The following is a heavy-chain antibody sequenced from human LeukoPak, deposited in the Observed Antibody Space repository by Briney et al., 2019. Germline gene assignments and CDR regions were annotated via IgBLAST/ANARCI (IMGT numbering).Heavy chain of an antibody. V-gene: IGHV1-69*05. CDR3: ASPYGSGSSKAFDY. J-gene: IGHJ4*02. CDR2: IIPIFGTA. CDR1: GGTFSSYA. D-gene: IGHD3-10*01. Sequence: ASVKVSCKASGGTFSSYAISWVRQAPGQGLEWMGEIIPIFGTANYAQKFQGRVTITTDESTSTAYMELSSLRSEDTAVYYCASPYGSGSSKAFDYWGQGTLVTVSS.